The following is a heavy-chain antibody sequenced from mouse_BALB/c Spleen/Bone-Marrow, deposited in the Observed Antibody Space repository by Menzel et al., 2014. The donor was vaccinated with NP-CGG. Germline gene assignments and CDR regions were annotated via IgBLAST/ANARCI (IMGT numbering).Heavy chain of an antibody. J-gene: IGHJ3*01. CDR3: VCCNYYLAY. CDR1: GYTFTRYW. D-gene: IGHD2-1*01. Sequence: VKLQESGAELAKPGASVKMSCKASGYTFTRYWMHWVKQRPGQGLEWIGYINPSTGYTEYNQKFKDKATLTADKSSSTAYMQLSSLTSEDSAVYYCVCCNYYLAYWGQGTLVTVSA. V-gene: IGHV1-7*01. CDR2: INPSTGYT.